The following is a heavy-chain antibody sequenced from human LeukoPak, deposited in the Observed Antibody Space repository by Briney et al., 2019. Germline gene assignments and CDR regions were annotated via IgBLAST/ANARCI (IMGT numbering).Heavy chain of an antibody. CDR1: GFTLNKYW. J-gene: IGHJ5*02. CDR3: ARDAYTTTSNWLDP. V-gene: IGHV3-74*01. Sequence: PGGSLRLPCEASGFTLNKYWMHWVRQAPGKGLVWVSRITGDGSDIAYADSVKGRFTVSRDDAKNTLFLQMNSLRVEDTAIYYCARDAYTTTSNWLDPWGQGTLVTVS. CDR2: ITGDGSDI. D-gene: IGHD4-17*01.